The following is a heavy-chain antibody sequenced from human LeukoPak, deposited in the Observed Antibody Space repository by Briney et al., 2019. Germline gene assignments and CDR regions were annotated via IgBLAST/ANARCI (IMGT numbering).Heavy chain of an antibody. CDR3: AGGDYYDSSGLY. V-gene: IGHV3-21*01. CDR2: ISSSSSYI. D-gene: IGHD3-22*01. J-gene: IGHJ4*02. CDR1: GFTFSSYS. Sequence: PGGSLRLSXAASGFTFSSYSMNWVRQAPGKGLEWVSSISSSSSYIYYADSVKGRFTISRDNAKNSLYLQMNSLRAEDTAVYYCAGGDYYDSSGLYWGQGTLVTVSS.